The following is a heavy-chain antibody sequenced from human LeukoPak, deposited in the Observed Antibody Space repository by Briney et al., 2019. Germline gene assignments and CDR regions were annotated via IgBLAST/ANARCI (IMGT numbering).Heavy chain of an antibody. Sequence: GASVKVSCKASGYTFTGYYMHWVRQAPGQGLEWMGWINPNSGGTNYAQKFQGRVTMTRDTSISTAYMELSRLRSDDTAVYYCARSRYYYDSSGAFDIWGQGTMVTASS. D-gene: IGHD3-22*01. CDR2: INPNSGGT. CDR3: ARSRYYYDSSGAFDI. J-gene: IGHJ3*02. V-gene: IGHV1-2*02. CDR1: GYTFTGYY.